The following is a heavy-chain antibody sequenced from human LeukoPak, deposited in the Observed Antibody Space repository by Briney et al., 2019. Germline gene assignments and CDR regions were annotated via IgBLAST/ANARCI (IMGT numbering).Heavy chain of an antibody. CDR1: GFTLSFYS. CDR2: ISISSSYI. V-gene: IGHV3-21*01. Sequence: PGGSLRLSCAASGFTLSFYSMNWVRQAPGKGQEWVSFISISSSYIYYADSVKGRFTISRDNAKNSLYLQMNSLRAEDTAVYYCARDMKAYDSSYGMDVWGQGTTVTVSS. D-gene: IGHD3-22*01. J-gene: IGHJ6*02. CDR3: ARDMKAYDSSYGMDV.